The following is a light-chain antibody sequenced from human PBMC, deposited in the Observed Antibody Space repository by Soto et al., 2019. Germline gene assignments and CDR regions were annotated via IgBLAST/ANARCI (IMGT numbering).Light chain of an antibody. J-gene: IGKJ4*01. CDR1: RSVTGY. Sequence: EIVLTQSPATLSLSPGERATLSCRARRSVTGYLAWYQQKPGQAPRLLIYDASSRATVIPPRFSGSGSVTEFTLTITILETEDCAVYYWQLRSDWPSTLGGRTKVEI. CDR3: QLRSDWPST. CDR2: DAS. V-gene: IGKV3-11*01.